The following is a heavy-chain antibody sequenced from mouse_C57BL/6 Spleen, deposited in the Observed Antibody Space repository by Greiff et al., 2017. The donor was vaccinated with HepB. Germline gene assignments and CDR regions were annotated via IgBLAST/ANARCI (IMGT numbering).Heavy chain of an antibody. D-gene: IGHD1-1*01. J-gene: IGHJ4*01. V-gene: IGHV5-9*01. CDR1: GFTFSSYT. CDR2: ISGGGGNT. CDR3: ARHGTTVVDY. Sequence: DVQLVESGGGLVKPGGSLKLSCAASGFTFSSYTMSWVRQTPEKRLEWVATISGGGGNTYYPDSVKGRFTISRDNAKNTLYLQMSSLRSEDTALYYCARHGTTVVDYWGQGTSVTVSS.